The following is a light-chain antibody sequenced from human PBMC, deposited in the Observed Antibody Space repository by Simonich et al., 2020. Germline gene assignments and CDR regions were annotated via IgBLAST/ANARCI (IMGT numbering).Light chain of an antibody. CDR2: WAS. V-gene: IGKV4-1*01. CDR3: QQYYSTPPIT. J-gene: IGKJ3*01. CDR1: QSVLYSSKNKNY. Sequence: DIVMTQSPDSLAVSLGERATINCKSSQSVLYSSKNKNYLAWYQQKPGQPPKLLIYWASTREAGVPDRFRGSGSGTDFTLTISSLQAEDVAVYYCQQYYSTPPITFGPGTKVDIK.